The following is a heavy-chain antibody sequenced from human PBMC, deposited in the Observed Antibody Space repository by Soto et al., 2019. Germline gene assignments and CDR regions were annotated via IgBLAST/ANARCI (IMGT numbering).Heavy chain of an antibody. CDR3: ARGSPGFYDILTGYYITQNHDAFDI. Sequence: ASVKVSCKASGYTFTSYYMHWVRQAPGQGLEWMGIINPSGGSTSYAQKFQGRVTMTRDTSTSTVYMELRSLRSEDTAVYYCARGSPGFYDILTGYYITQNHDAFDIWGQGTMVTVSS. V-gene: IGHV1-46*03. D-gene: IGHD3-9*01. J-gene: IGHJ3*02. CDR1: GYTFTSYY. CDR2: INPSGGST.